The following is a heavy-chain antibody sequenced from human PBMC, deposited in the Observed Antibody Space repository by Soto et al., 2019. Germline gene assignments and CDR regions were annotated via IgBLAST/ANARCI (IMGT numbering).Heavy chain of an antibody. CDR3: ARRRRGVIRRRDYYGMDV. Sequence: TSETLSLTCTVSGGSISSGGYYWSWIRQPPGKGLEWIGEINHSGSTNYNPSLKSRVTISVDTSKNQFSLKLSSVTAADTAVYYCARRRRGVIRRRDYYGMDVWGQGTTVTVSS. J-gene: IGHJ6*02. CDR1: GGSISSGGYY. D-gene: IGHD3-10*01. CDR2: INHSGST. V-gene: IGHV4-39*07.